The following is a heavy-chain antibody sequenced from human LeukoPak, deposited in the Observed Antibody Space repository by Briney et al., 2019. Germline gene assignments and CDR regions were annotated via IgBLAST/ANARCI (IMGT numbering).Heavy chain of an antibody. V-gene: IGHV3-21*01. J-gene: IGHJ4*02. CDR2: ISSSSSYI. D-gene: IGHD3-22*01. CDR3: ARDRDSSGYTPLGY. CDR1: GFTFSSYS. Sequence: GRSLRLSCAASGFTFSSYSMNWVRQAPGKGLEWVSSISSSSSYIYYADSVKGRFTISRDNAKNSLYLQMNSLRAEDTAVYYCARDRDSSGYTPLGYWGQGTLVTVSS.